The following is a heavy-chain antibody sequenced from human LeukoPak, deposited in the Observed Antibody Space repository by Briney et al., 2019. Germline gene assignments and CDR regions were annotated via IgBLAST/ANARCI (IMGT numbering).Heavy chain of an antibody. CDR2: ISSSGSTI. CDR1: GFTFSSYA. Sequence: GGSLRLSCAASGFTFSSYAMSWVRQAPGKGLEWVSYISSSGSTIYYADSVKGRFTISRDNAKNSLYLQMNSLRAEDTAVYYCARIAYYYGSGSALGYYYYYMDVWGKGTTVTVSS. J-gene: IGHJ6*03. D-gene: IGHD3-10*01. CDR3: ARIAYYYGSGSALGYYYYYMDV. V-gene: IGHV3-48*03.